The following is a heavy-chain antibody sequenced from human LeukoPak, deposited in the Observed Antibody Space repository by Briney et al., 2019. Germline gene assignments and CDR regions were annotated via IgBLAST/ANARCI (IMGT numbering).Heavy chain of an antibody. V-gene: IGHV3-30*18. CDR1: GFTFSIYG. CDR2: IANDGKTT. J-gene: IGHJ5*02. Sequence: GGSLRLSCAASGFTFSIYGTHWVRQAPGKGLEWVAVIANDGKTTYYADSVKGRFTISRDNSKNTMYLQINSLRPDDTAVYYCTKEGLPSGSSWSAWFDPWGQGTLVTVSS. D-gene: IGHD3-10*01. CDR3: TKEGLPSGSSWSAWFDP.